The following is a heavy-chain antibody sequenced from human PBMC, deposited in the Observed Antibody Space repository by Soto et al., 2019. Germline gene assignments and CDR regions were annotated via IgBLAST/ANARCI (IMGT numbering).Heavy chain of an antibody. D-gene: IGHD3-10*01. V-gene: IGHV3-23*01. J-gene: IGHJ5*02. Sequence: PGGSLRLSCAASGFTFSRDAMTWVRQAPGKGLEWVTIINDSGAYTYYADSVKGRFTISRDNSKNTLYLQMNSLRAEDTAVYYCARVPGAGRTRSSRWFDTWGQGILVTVSS. CDR1: GFTFSRDA. CDR3: ARVPGAGRTRSSRWFDT. CDR2: INDSGAYT.